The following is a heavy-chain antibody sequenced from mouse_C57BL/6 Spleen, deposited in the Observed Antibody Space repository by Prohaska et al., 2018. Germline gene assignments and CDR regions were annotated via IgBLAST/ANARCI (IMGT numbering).Heavy chain of an antibody. J-gene: IGHJ3*01. V-gene: IGHV10-1*01. CDR3: VRPGSDYDGVFAY. Sequence: EVQLVESGGGLVQPKGSLKLSCAASGFSFNTYAMNWVRQAPGKGLEWVARIRSKSNNEETDYADSVKDRFNICRDESESMLYLQMNNLKTEDTAMYYGVRPGSDYDGVFAYWGQGTLVTVSA. CDR1: GFSFNTYA. D-gene: IGHD2-4*01. CDR2: IRSKSNNEET.